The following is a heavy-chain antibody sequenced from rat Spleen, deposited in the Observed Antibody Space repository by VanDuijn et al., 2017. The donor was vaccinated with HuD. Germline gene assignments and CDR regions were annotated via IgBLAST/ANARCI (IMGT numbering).Heavy chain of an antibody. CDR1: GFTFTDFF. V-gene: IGHV5-20*01. CDR3: TRDDPAELAFYFDY. D-gene: IGHD1-4*01. Sequence: EVQLVESDGGLVQPGRSLKLSCAASGFTFTDFFMAWVRQAPTMGLEWVATISSDGASTYYRDSVRGRFIISRDDAKSTLYLQMNSLRSEDTATYYCTRDDPAELAFYFDYWGQGVMVTVSS. CDR2: ISSDGAST. J-gene: IGHJ2*01.